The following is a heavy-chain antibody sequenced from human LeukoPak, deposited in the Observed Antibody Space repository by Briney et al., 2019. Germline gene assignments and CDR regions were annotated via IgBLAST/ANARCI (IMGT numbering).Heavy chain of an antibody. CDR2: IRYDGNDK. Sequence: GGSLRLSCAASGFTFSSYGMTWVRQAPGKGLEWVAFIRYDGNDKFYADSVKGRFTISRDNSKNTLYLQMNSLRAEDTAVYYCAKDDNWLQFESWGQGTLVTVSS. CDR3: AKDDNWLQFES. J-gene: IGHJ5*01. D-gene: IGHD5-24*01. CDR1: GFTFSSYG. V-gene: IGHV3-30*02.